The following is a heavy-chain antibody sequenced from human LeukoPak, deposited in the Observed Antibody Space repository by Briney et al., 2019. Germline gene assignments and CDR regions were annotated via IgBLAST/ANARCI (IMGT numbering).Heavy chain of an antibody. CDR1: GYIFTNYA. V-gene: IGHV1-3*01. CDR3: ARGATSSWPLDY. J-gene: IGHJ4*02. D-gene: IGHD6-13*01. Sequence: HGASVKVSCTASGYIFTNYAMHWVRQAPGQRLEWMGWINADNGDTKYSQKFQGRVTITRDTSASTAYMELSSLTSEDTAVYYCARGATSSWPLDYWGQGTLVTVSS. CDR2: INADNGDT.